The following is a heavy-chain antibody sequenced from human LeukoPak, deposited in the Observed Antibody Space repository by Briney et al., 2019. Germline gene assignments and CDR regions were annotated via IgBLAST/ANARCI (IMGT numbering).Heavy chain of an antibody. CDR3: ARGPYYDFWSGYPYMDV. V-gene: IGHV4-31*03. J-gene: IGHJ6*03. CDR1: GGSISSGAYC. CDR2: MYYDGST. D-gene: IGHD3-3*01. Sequence: SETLSLACTVSGGSISSGAYCWSWIRQRPGKGLEWIGYMYYDGSTYSNPSLKSRLTISVDTSKNQFSLKLSSVTAADTAVYYCARGPYYDFWSGYPYMDVWGKGTTVTVSS.